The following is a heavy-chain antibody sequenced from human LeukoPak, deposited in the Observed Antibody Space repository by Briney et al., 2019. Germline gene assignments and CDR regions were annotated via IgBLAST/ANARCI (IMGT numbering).Heavy chain of an antibody. CDR1: GFTFSSHW. J-gene: IGHJ6*02. CDR3: ARDDRGYYYDSSGHYRNYYFYGLDV. CDR2: IKDDGSEK. D-gene: IGHD3-22*01. V-gene: IGHV3-7*01. Sequence: QPGGSLRLSCAASGFTFSSHWMHWVRQAPGKGLEWVANIKDDGSEKYYVDSVKGRFTISRDNAKNSLYLQVNSLRAEDTAVYYCARDDRGYYYDSSGHYRNYYFYGLDVWGQGTTVTVSS.